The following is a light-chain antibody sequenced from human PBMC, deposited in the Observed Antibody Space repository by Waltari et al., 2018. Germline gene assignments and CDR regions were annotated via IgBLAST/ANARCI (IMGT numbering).Light chain of an antibody. CDR2: KDT. CDR3: LSADSSGPYLYV. J-gene: IGLJ1*01. V-gene: IGLV3-25*03. Sequence: SHDLTHPPSVSVSPGQPARYTLSRSHFPRPYAHWYQQKPGQAPVLVIDKDTERPTGFPERFSGASSGTTVTLTISGVQAEDEADYYCLSADSSGPYLYVFGTGTTVTVL. CDR1: HFPRPY.